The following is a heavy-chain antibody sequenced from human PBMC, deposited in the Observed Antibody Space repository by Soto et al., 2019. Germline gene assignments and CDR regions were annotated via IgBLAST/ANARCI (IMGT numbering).Heavy chain of an antibody. D-gene: IGHD6-19*01. CDR2: IYPGDSDT. CDR3: ARSIAVDDYYYYYGMDV. CDR1: GYSFTSYW. V-gene: IGHV5-51*01. J-gene: IGHJ6*02. Sequence: PGESLKISCKGSGYSFTSYWIGWVRQMPGKGLEWMGIIYPGDSDTRYSPSFQGQVTISADKSISTAYLQWSSLKASDTAMYYCARSIAVDDYYYYYGMDVWGQGTTVTVSS.